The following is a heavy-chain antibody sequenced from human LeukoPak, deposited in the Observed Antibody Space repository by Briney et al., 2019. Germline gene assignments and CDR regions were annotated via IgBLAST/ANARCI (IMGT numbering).Heavy chain of an antibody. J-gene: IGHJ3*02. Sequence: ASVKVSCKAPGYTFTGYYMHWVRQAPGQGLEWMGWINPNSGGTNYAQKFQGRVTMTRDTSISTAYMELSRLRSDDTAVYYCARDRLYGYDAFDIWGQGTMVSVSS. CDR1: GYTFTGYY. D-gene: IGHD2/OR15-2a*01. CDR3: ARDRLYGYDAFDI. V-gene: IGHV1-2*02. CDR2: INPNSGGT.